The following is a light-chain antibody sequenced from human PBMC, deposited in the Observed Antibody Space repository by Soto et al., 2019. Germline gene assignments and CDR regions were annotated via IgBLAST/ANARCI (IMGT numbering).Light chain of an antibody. V-gene: IGKV3-15*01. CDR2: GAF. Sequence: EIVMTQSPATLSVSPGERATLSCRASQSVNRDLAWYQQKPGQAPGLLIYGAFTRATGVSGRFSGSGSGTEFTLTISSLQSEDFAGYYCQQYHTWPLTFGQGTKVEI. CDR1: QSVNRD. J-gene: IGKJ1*01. CDR3: QQYHTWPLT.